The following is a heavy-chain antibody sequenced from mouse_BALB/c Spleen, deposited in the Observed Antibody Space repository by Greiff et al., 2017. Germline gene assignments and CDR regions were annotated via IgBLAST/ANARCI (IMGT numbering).Heavy chain of an antibody. CDR1: GFTFSSFG. Sequence: EVKLMESGGGLVKPGGSRKLSCAASGFTFSSFGMHWVRQAPEKGLEWVAYISSGSSTIYYADTVKGRFTISRDNPKNTLFLQMTSLRSEDTAMYYCASYYFDYWGQGTTLTVSS. J-gene: IGHJ2*01. V-gene: IGHV5-17*02. CDR2: ISSGSSTI. CDR3: ASYYFDY.